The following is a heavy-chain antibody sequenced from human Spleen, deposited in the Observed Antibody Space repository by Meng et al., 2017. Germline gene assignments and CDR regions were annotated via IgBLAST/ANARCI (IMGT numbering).Heavy chain of an antibody. J-gene: IGHJ4*02. D-gene: IGHD3-3*01. V-gene: IGHV1-69*09. Sequence: QVHLVQSGAEVKKPGSSVKVSCKASGGTFSSYAISWVRQAPGQGLEWMGGIIPILGIANYAQKFQGRVTITADKSTSTAYMELSSLRSEDTAVYYCARPPEDAEWISYFDYWGQGTLVTVSS. CDR2: IIPILGIA. CDR1: GGTFSSYA. CDR3: ARPPEDAEWISYFDY.